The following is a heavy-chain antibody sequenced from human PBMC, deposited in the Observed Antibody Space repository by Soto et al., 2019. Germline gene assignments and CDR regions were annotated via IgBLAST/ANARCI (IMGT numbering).Heavy chain of an antibody. Sequence: PSETLSLTCAVYGGSFSGYYWSWIRQPPGKGLEWIGEINHSGSTNYNPSLKSRVTISVDTSKNQFSLKLSSVTAADTAVYYCGAPVVVAATVWFDPWGQGTLVTVSS. J-gene: IGHJ5*02. V-gene: IGHV4-34*01. CDR2: INHSGST. CDR1: GGSFSGYY. D-gene: IGHD2-15*01. CDR3: GAPVVVAATVWFDP.